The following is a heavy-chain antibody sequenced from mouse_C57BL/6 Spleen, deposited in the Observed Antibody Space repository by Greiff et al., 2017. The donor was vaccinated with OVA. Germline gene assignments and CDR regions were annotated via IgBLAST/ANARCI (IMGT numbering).Heavy chain of an antibody. V-gene: IGHV14-4*01. CDR3: TTGGYYGNYGYFDY. D-gene: IGHD2-1*01. CDR2: IDPENGDT. Sequence: EQSGAELVRPGASVKLSCTASGFNIKDDYMHWVKQRPEQGLEWIGWIDPENGDTEYASTFQGKATITADTSSNTAYLQLSSLTSEDTAVYYCTTGGYYGNYGYFDYWGQGTTLTVSS. CDR1: GFNIKDDY. J-gene: IGHJ2*01.